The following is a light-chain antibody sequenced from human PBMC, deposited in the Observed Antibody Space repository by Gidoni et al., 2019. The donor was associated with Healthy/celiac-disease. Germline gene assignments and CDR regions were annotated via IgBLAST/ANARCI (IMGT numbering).Light chain of an antibody. CDR2: RNN. CDR3: AAWDDSLSGRV. V-gene: IGLV1-47*01. CDR1: SSNIGSNY. Sequence: QSVLTQPPSASGTPGQRVTISCSGSSSNIGSNYVYWYQQLPGTAPKLLIYRNNQRTSGVPDLFSGSKSGTSASLAISGLRSEDEADYYCAAWDDSLSGRVFGGGTKLTVL. J-gene: IGLJ3*02.